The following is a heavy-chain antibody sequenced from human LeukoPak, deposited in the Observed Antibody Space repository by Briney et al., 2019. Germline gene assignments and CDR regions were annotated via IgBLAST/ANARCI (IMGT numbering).Heavy chain of an antibody. J-gene: IGHJ4*02. CDR1: GYTLTELS. CDR2: FDPEDGET. V-gene: IGHV1-24*01. CDR3: ATDGPGEITMVRGVMGAY. D-gene: IGHD3-10*01. Sequence: ASVKVSCKVSGYTLTELSMHWVRQAPGKGLEWMGGFDPEDGETIYAQKFQGRVTMTEDTSTDTAYMELSSLRSEDTAVYYCATDGPGEITMVRGVMGAYWGQGTLVTVSS.